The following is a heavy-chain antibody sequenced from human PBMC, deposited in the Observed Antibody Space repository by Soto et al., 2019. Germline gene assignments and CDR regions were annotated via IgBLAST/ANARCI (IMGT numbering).Heavy chain of an antibody. CDR2: IYYSGST. CDR3: ERDSSGWLRSFDY. V-gene: IGHV4-59*01. Sequence: PSETLSLTCTVSGGSISSYYWSWIRQPPGKGLEWIGYIYYSGSTNYNPSLKSRVTISVDTSKNQFSLKLSSVTAADTAVYYCERDSSGWLRSFDYWGQGTLVTVSS. D-gene: IGHD6-19*01. CDR1: GGSISSYY. J-gene: IGHJ4*02.